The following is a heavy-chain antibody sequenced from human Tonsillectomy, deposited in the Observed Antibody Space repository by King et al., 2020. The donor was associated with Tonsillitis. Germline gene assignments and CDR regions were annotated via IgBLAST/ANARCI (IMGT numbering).Heavy chain of an antibody. CDR2: ISNDGNNK. CDR1: GFTFSSYG. V-gene: IGHV3-30*18. CDR3: AEGLAAAQQRGYFDS. Sequence: VQLVESGGGVVQPGRSLRLSCAASGFTFSSYGMHWVRQAPGKGLEWVAVISNDGNNKYYADSVKGRFTISRDNSKNTLYLQVNSLRAEDTAVYYCAEGLAAAQQRGYFDSWGQGTLVTVSS. J-gene: IGHJ4*02. D-gene: IGHD6-13*01.